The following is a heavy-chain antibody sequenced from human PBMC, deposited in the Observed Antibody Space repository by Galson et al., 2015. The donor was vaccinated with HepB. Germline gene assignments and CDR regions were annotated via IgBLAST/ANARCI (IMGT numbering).Heavy chain of an antibody. D-gene: IGHD2-2*01. CDR2: ISSSSSYI. Sequence: SLRLSCAASGFTFSSYSMNWVRQAPGKGLEWVSSISSSSSYIYYADSVKGRFTISRDNAKNSLYLQMNSLRAEDTAVYYCAREGGDCSSTSCPDSYYYYMDVWGKGTTVTVSS. V-gene: IGHV3-21*01. J-gene: IGHJ6*03. CDR1: GFTFSSYS. CDR3: AREGGDCSSTSCPDSYYYYMDV.